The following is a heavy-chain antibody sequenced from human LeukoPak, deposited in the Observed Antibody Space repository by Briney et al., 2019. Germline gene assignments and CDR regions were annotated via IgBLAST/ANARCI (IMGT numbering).Heavy chain of an antibody. CDR1: GFTFDDYG. CDR3: ARDPYSSNWSPSYYYYYGMDV. J-gene: IGHJ6*02. CDR2: INWNGGST. D-gene: IGHD6-13*01. Sequence: GGSLRLSCAASGFTFDDYGMSWVRQAPGKGLEWVSGINWNGGSTGYADSVKGRFTISRDNAKNSLYLQMNSLRAEDTALYYCARDPYSSNWSPSYYYYYGMDVWGQGTTVTVSS. V-gene: IGHV3-20*04.